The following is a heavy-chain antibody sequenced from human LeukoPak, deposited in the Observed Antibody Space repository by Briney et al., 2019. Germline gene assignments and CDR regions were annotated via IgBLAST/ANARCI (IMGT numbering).Heavy chain of an antibody. CDR1: GFTFSIYW. V-gene: IGHV3-7*04. CDR3: VRYTRRYPFDY. D-gene: IGHD2-2*02. Sequence: GGSLRLSCAASGFTFSIYWMSWVRQAPGKGLEWVANIKEDGGEIYYVGSVRGRFTISRDNAKNSLSLQMNSLRAEDTAVYYCVRYTRRYPFDYWGQGTLVTVSS. J-gene: IGHJ4*02. CDR2: IKEDGGEI.